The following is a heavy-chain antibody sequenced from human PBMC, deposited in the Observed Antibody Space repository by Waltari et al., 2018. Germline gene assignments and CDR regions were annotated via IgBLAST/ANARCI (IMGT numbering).Heavy chain of an antibody. D-gene: IGHD6-13*01. V-gene: IGHV3-9*02. CDR3: AKGQQLVLGPFDY. J-gene: IGHJ4*02. CDR2: ISWNSGSI. CDR1: GLTADDSA. Sequence: EVQLVESGGGLVHPGRSLILSCAASGLTADDSAMHWVRQAPGKGLEWVSGISWNSGSIGYADSVKGRFTISRDNAKNSLYLQMNSLRAEDTALYYCAKGQQLVLGPFDYWGQGTLVTVSS.